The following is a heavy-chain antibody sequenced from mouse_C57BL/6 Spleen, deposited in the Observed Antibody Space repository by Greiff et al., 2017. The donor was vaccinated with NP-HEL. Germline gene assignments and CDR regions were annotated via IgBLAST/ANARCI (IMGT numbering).Heavy chain of an antibody. CDR2: ISSGGSYT. Sequence: DVQLVESGGDLVKPGGSLKLSCAASGFTFSSYGMSWVRQTPDKRLEWVATISSGGSYTYYPDSVKGRFTISRDNAKNTLYLQMSSLKSEDTAMYYCARHEGSSLDYWGQGTTLTVSS. D-gene: IGHD1-1*01. CDR3: ARHEGSSLDY. CDR1: GFTFSSYG. V-gene: IGHV5-6*01. J-gene: IGHJ2*01.